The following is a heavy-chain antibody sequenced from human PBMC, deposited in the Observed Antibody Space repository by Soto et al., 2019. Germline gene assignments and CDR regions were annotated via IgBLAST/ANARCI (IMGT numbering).Heavy chain of an antibody. CDR1: GGTFSSYA. CDR2: IIPIFGTA. CDR3: AKDRLGGMGNFGSPPPDYGMDV. J-gene: IGHJ6*02. V-gene: IGHV1-69*13. D-gene: IGHD1-26*01. Sequence: ASVKVSCKASGGTFSSYAISWVRQAPGQGLEWMGGIIPIFGTANYAQKFQGRVTITADESTSTAYMELSSLRSEDTAVYYCAKDRLGGMGNFGSPPPDYGMDVWGQGTTVTVSS.